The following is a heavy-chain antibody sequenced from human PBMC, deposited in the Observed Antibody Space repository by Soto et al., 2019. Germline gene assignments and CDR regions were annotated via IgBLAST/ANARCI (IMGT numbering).Heavy chain of an antibody. J-gene: IGHJ2*01. CDR3: AKRMVGWYFDL. V-gene: IGHV3-23*01. CDR2: ISGSGGST. CDR1: GFTFSSYA. Sequence: EVQLLESGGGLVQPGGSLRLSCAASGFTFSSYAMNWVRQAPGKGLEWVSVISGSGGSTYYADAVKGRFTISRDNSKNTLYLQMNRLRAEDTAVYYCAKRMVGWYFDLWGRGTLVTVSS. D-gene: IGHD1-26*01.